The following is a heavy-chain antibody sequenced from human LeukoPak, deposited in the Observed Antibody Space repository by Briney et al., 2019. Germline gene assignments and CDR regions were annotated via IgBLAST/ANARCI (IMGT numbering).Heavy chain of an antibody. CDR2: IKQDGSEK. CDR1: GFTFSSYW. V-gene: IGHV3-7*01. J-gene: IGHJ4*02. Sequence: GGSLRLSCAASGFTFSSYWMSWVRQAPGKGLQWVANIKQDGSEKYYVDSVKGRFTISRDNAKNSLYLQMNSLRAEDTAVYYCARGGTGVPFDYWGQGTLVTVSS. D-gene: IGHD7-27*01. CDR3: ARGGTGVPFDY.